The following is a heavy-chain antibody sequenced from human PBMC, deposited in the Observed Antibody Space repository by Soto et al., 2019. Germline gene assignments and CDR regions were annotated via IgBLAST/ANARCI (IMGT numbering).Heavy chain of an antibody. J-gene: IGHJ6*02. CDR3: AGDGGRAYFYYGMDV. Sequence: QVQLVQSGAEEKKPGASVQVSCKASGYTCTSYAMHWVRQAPGQRLEWMGWINAGNGNTKYSQKFQGRVTITRGTPASTAHLELSSLRYEDTAVYDCAGDGGRAYFYYGMDVWGQGTTVTVSS. CDR2: INAGNGNT. D-gene: IGHD1-26*01. V-gene: IGHV1-3*05. CDR1: GYTCTSYA.